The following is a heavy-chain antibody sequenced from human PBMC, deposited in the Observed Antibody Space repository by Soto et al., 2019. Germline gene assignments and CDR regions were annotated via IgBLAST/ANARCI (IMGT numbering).Heavy chain of an antibody. D-gene: IGHD3-16*01. CDR2: IHPGESGPTDT. CDR3: ARLGDNTTRGALWIMFNNGLDI. CDR1: ENSFSYYW. V-gene: IGHV5-51*01. J-gene: IGHJ6*02. Sequence: ASEKLTWHSFENSFSYYWIALVLQVHGKGLEWMGTIHPGESGPTDTRYSPSFQGQVTISVDKSVTTAFLEWSGLKASDTATYYCARLGDNTTRGALWIMFNNGLDIWGQATTGTVSS.